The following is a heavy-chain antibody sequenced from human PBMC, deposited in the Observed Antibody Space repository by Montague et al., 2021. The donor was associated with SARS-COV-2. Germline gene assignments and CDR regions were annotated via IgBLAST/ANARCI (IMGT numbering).Heavy chain of an antibody. D-gene: IGHD3-16*01. J-gene: IGHJ6*02. CDR1: GFTLSSHG. V-gene: IGHV3-48*03. CDR3: ARVKKGGFYSYYGMDV. CDR2: ISYTGTTT. Sequence: SLRLSCAASGFTLSSHGMKWVRQAPGKGLEWISYISYTGTTTYYADSVTGRFIISRDDAKNSLSLQMTSLRADDTAIYYCARVKKGGFYSYYGMDVWGQGTSVTVS.